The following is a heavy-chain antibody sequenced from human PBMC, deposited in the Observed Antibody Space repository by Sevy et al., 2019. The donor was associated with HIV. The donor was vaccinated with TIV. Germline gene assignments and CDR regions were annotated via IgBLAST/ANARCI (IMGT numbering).Heavy chain of an antibody. V-gene: IGHV3-30-3*01. CDR1: GFTFSSYA. J-gene: IGHJ4*02. Sequence: GGSLRLSCAASGFTFSSYAMHWVRQAPGKGLEWVAVISYDGSNKYYADSVKGRFTSSRENSKNTWYLQMNSLRAEDTAVYYCARDSVSAWEGATFGFDYWGQGTLVTVSS. CDR2: ISYDGSNK. D-gene: IGHD1-26*01. CDR3: ARDSVSAWEGATFGFDY.